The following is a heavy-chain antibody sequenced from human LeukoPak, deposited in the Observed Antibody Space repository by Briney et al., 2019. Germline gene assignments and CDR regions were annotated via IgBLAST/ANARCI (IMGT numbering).Heavy chain of an antibody. CDR1: GFTFDDYT. Sequence: GGSLRLSCAASGFTFDDYTMHWVRQAPGKGLEWVSLISWDGGSTYYADSVKGRFTISRDNSKNSLYLQMNSLRTEDTALYYCAKDIKGGYGVVHDAFDIWGQGTMVTVSS. V-gene: IGHV3-43*01. J-gene: IGHJ3*02. CDR2: ISWDGGST. D-gene: IGHD2-15*01. CDR3: AKDIKGGYGVVHDAFDI.